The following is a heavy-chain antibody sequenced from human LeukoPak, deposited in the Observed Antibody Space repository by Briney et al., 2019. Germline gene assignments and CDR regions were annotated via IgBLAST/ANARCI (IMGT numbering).Heavy chain of an antibody. CDR2: IYYIGST. CDR1: GDSISSYY. V-gene: IGHV4-59*01. CDR3: ARVLGSGYSDY. Sequence: SETLSLTCTVSGDSISSYYWSWIRQPPGKGLEWIGYIYYIGSTNYNPSLKSRVTMSVDTSKNQFSLKLTSVTAADTAVYYCARVLGSGYSDYWGQGTLVTVSS. J-gene: IGHJ4*02. D-gene: IGHD3-3*01.